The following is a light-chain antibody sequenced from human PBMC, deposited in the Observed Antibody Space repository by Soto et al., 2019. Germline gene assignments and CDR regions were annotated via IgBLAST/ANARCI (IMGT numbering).Light chain of an antibody. Sequence: DIQMTQSPSSLSASVGDRVTITCRTSQPISDYLNWYQQKPGRAPTLLIYTASNLQSGVPSRFSGSGSGTHFTLTISSLQPEDVATYYCQQHYNTTRTLGQGTKVDIK. CDR2: TAS. V-gene: IGKV1-39*01. CDR3: QQHYNTTRT. CDR1: QPISDY. J-gene: IGKJ1*01.